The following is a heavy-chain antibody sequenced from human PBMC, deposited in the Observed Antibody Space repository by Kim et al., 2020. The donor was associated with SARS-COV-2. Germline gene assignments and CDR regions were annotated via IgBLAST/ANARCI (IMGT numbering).Heavy chain of an antibody. J-gene: IGHJ6*03. CDR2: INHSGST. D-gene: IGHD5-12*01. CDR1: GGSFSGYY. V-gene: IGHV4-34*01. Sequence: SETLSLTCAVYGGSFSGYYWSWIRQPPGKGLEWIGEINHSGSTNYNPSLKRRVTISVDTSKNQFSLKLSSVTAADTAVYYCARDHIVATIFNYYYYMDV. CDR3: ARDHIVATIFNYYYYMDV.